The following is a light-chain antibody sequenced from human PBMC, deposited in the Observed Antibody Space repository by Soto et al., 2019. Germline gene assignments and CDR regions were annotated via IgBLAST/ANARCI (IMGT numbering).Light chain of an antibody. V-gene: IGLV2-23*01. J-gene: IGLJ2*01. CDR2: EGT. CDR3: SSYAGSSDRVV. CDR1: STDFENYNL. Sequence: QSVLTQPASVSGSPGQSITISCTRSSTDFENYNLVSWYQHCPDKAPKLIIYEGTKRPSEISDRFSGSESDTTASLIISGLQPEDEADYYCSSYAGSSDRVVFGGGTQLTVL.